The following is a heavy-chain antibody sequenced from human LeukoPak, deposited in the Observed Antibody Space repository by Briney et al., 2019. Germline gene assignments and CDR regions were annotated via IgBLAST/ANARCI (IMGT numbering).Heavy chain of an antibody. CDR2: IRYDGNNK. J-gene: IGHJ4*02. CDR3: AKVGRSSGWDGDY. D-gene: IGHD6-19*01. V-gene: IGHV3-30*02. Sequence: QPGGSLRLSCAASGFTFSSYGMHWVRQAPGKGLEWVAFIRYDGNNKYYADSVKGRFTVSRDNSKNTLYLQMNSLRAEDTAVYYCAKVGRSSGWDGDYWGQGTLVTVSS. CDR1: GFTFSSYG.